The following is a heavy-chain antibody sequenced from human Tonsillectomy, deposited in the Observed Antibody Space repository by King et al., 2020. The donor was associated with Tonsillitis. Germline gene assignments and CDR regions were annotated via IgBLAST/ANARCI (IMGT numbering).Heavy chain of an antibody. Sequence: LQLQESGPGLVKPSETLSLICNVSGGSISNRNYFWGWIRQPPGKGLQWIGSIYYSGSTYYNPSLQNRVTISVDASKNQFSLKLSSVTAADTAVYYCWRHEERRYCSGTNCPPGRGQGTLVTVSS. CDR1: GGSISNRNYF. CDR2: IYYSGST. CDR3: WRHEERRYCSGTNCPPG. D-gene: IGHD2-15*01. J-gene: IGHJ4*02. V-gene: IGHV4-39*07.